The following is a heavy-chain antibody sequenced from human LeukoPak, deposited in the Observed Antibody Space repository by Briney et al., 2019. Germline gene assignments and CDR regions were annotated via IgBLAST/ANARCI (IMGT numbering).Heavy chain of an antibody. CDR3: ARAITIRGLIFDY. V-gene: IGHV4-39*07. Sequence: SETLPLTCTVSGGSISSSSYYWGWIRQPPGKGLEWIGSIYYSGSTYYNPSLKSRVTISVDTSKNQFSLKLSSVTAADTAVYYCARAITIRGLIFDYWGQGTLVTVSS. D-gene: IGHD3-10*01. CDR1: GGSISSSSYY. CDR2: IYYSGST. J-gene: IGHJ4*02.